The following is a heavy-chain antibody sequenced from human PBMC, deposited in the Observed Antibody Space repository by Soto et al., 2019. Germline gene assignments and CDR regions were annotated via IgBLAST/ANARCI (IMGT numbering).Heavy chain of an antibody. D-gene: IGHD1-20*01. CDR1: GGTFSNYA. J-gene: IGHJ5*02. CDR2: IIPIFKST. Sequence: GASVKVSCKASGGTFSNYAISWVRQAPGQGPQWMGGIIPIFKSTNYAQEFQDRVTITADESTNTAYMELSSLRFEDTAMYYCARLTATGGPWGQGTLVTVSS. V-gene: IGHV1-69*01. CDR3: ARLTATGGP.